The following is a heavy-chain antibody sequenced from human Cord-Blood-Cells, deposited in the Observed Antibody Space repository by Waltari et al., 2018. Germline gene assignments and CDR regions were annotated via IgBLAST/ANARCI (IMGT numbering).Heavy chain of an antibody. V-gene: IGHV4-34*01. D-gene: IGHD6-13*01. CDR3: ASCPSAAGTRSNWFDP. Sequence: QVQLQQWGAGPLKPSETLSLTCAVYGGSFSGYYWSWIRQPPGKGLEWIGEINHSGSTNYNPSLKSRVTISVDTSKNQFSLKLSSVTAADTAVYYCASCPSAAGTRSNWFDPWGQGTLVTVSS. J-gene: IGHJ5*02. CDR2: INHSGST. CDR1: GGSFSGYY.